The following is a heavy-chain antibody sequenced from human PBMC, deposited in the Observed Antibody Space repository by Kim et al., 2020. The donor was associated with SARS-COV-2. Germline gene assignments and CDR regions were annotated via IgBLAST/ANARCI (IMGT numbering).Heavy chain of an antibody. Sequence: ASVKVSCKASGYTFTSYYMHWVRQAPGQGLEWMGLINPSGGSTSYAQKFQGRVTMTRDTSTSTVYMELSSLRSEDTPVYYCARDLVGCSCGSCYFRMDVWGQGTTVTVSS. CDR2: INPSGGST. D-gene: IGHD2-15*01. J-gene: IGHJ6*02. CDR3: ARDLVGCSCGSCYFRMDV. V-gene: IGHV1-46*01. CDR1: GYTFTSYY.